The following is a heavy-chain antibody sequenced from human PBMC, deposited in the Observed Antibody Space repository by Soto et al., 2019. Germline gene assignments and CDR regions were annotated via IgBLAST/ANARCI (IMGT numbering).Heavy chain of an antibody. CDR3: ARDGLLGYFDY. J-gene: IGHJ4*02. V-gene: IGHV3-30-3*01. D-gene: IGHD3-16*01. CDR1: GFTFSSYA. Sequence: QVQLVESGGGVVQPGRSLRLSCAASGFTFSSYAMHWVRQAPGKGREWVAVISYDGSNKYYADSVKGRFTISRDNSKNTLYRQRNSLRAEDTAVYYCARDGLLGYFDYWGQGTLVTVSS. CDR2: ISYDGSNK.